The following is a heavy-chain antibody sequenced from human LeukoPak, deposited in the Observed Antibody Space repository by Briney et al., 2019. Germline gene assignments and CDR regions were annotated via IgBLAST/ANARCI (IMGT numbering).Heavy chain of an antibody. CDR3: ASDTNFD. CDR1: GFTFSSYW. D-gene: IGHD1-1*01. CDR2: INNDGSNT. Sequence: GGSLRLSCAASGFTFSSYWMHWVRQAPGKGLVWVSRINNDGSNTNYADSAKGRFTISRDNSKNTLYLQMNSLRAEDTAVYYCASDTNFDWGQGTLVTVSS. V-gene: IGHV3-74*01. J-gene: IGHJ4*02.